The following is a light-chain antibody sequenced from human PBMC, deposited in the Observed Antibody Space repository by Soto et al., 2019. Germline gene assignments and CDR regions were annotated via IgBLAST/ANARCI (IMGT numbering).Light chain of an antibody. CDR3: SSYRSSSTV. J-gene: IGLJ1*01. V-gene: IGLV2-14*01. CDR2: EVS. Sequence: QSALTQPASVSGSPGQSITISCTVTSSDVGGYNYVSWYQQHPGKAPKLMIYEVSNRPSGVSNRFSGSKSDNTASLTISGLQAEDEADYYCSSYRSSSTVFGTGTKLTVL. CDR1: SSDVGGYNY.